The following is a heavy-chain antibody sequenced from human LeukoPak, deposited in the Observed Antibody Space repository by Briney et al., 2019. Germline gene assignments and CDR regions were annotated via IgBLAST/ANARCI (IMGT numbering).Heavy chain of an antibody. CDR1: GGSISSSSYY. CDR3: ARLRMGDFWSGYYTFDY. J-gene: IGHJ4*02. V-gene: IGHV4-39*01. CDR2: IYYSGST. Sequence: SETLSLTCTVSGGSISSSSYYWGWIRQPPGKGLEWIGSIYYSGSTYYSPSLKSRVTISVDTSKNQFSLKLGSVTAADTAVYYCARLRMGDFWSGYYTFDYWGQGTLVTVSS. D-gene: IGHD3-3*01.